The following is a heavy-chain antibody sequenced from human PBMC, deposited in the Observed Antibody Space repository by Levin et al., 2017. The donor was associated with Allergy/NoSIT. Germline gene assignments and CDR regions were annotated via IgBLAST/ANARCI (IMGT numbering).Heavy chain of an antibody. CDR2: IYPRDSDT. J-gene: IGHJ3*02. CDR3: AVGSGKYGNFDI. D-gene: IGHD3-10*01. CDR1: GYTFTNYW. V-gene: IGHV5-51*01. Sequence: GESLKISCKGSGYTFTNYWIGWVRQTPGKGLEWMGIIYPRDSDTRYSPSFQGQVTISADKSISTAYVQWSSLKASDSAMYYCAVGSGKYGNFDIWGQGTLVTVSS.